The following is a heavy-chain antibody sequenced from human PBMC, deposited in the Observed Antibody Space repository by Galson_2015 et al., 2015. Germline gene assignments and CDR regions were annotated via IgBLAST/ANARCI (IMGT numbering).Heavy chain of an antibody. CDR1: GFPFSSFA. Sequence: SLRLSCASSGFPFSSFAMNWVRQAPGKGLEWLSYISSGSRTIYYADSVEGRFTISRDNAKNSLYLQMNGLRDEDTAVYYCARDQRVRTPITASFDNWGQGTLVTVSS. D-gene: IGHD4-11*01. CDR2: ISSGSRTI. V-gene: IGHV3-48*02. CDR3: ARDQRVRTPITASFDN. J-gene: IGHJ4*02.